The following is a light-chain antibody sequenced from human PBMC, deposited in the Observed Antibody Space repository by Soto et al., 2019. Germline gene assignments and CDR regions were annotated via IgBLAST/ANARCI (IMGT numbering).Light chain of an antibody. J-gene: IGLJ1*01. Sequence: QSALTQPPSASGSPGQSVTISCTGTSSDVGGYNYVSWYQQHPGKAPKLMIYEVSKRPSGVPDRFSGSKSGNTASLTVSGLQAEDEADYYSSSYAGSNNPLFGTGTKVTVL. V-gene: IGLV2-8*01. CDR1: SSDVGGYNY. CDR2: EVS. CDR3: SSYAGSNNPL.